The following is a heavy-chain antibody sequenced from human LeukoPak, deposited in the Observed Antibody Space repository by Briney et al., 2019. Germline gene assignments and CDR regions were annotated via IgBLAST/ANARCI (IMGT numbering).Heavy chain of an antibody. J-gene: IGHJ4*02. CDR2: ISGSGDIT. V-gene: IGHV3-23*01. CDR1: GFTFSNYA. D-gene: IGHD5-12*01. Sequence: GGSLRLSCAASGFTFSNYAMSWVRQAPGKGLEWVSGISGSGDITYYADSVKGRFTISRDNAKNSLYLQMNSLRAEDTAVYYCASAIVATDQDPPFDYWGQGTLVTVSS. CDR3: ASAIVATDQDPPFDY.